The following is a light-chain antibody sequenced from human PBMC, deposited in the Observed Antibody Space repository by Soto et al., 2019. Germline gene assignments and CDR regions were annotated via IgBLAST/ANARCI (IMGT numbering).Light chain of an antibody. J-gene: IGKJ5*01. V-gene: IGKV3D-15*01. CDR3: QQHNQWPIT. Sequence: IVIPHSPSTVTVSPVETASLSCSASHSAGNCLAWYQQKPGQAPRLLIYYISTRATGIPARFSGSGSGTEFTLTINSLQSEDSAVYYCQQHNQWPITFGQGSRLDI. CDR2: YIS. CDR1: HSAGNC.